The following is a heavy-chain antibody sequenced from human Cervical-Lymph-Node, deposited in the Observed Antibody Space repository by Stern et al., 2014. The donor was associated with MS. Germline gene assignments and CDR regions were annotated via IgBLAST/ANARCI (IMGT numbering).Heavy chain of an antibody. Sequence: QLQLQESGPGLVKPSETLSLTCTVSGGSVNSGTYYWTWIRQPPGKGLECIGYIYSSGSTKYNPSLESRVTISVGTSSNQFSLKLKSVTAADTATYYCARDTWYGSGWLGLASWGRGTLVTVSS. CDR2: IYSSGST. CDR3: ARDTWYGSGWLGLAS. D-gene: IGHD6-19*01. CDR1: GGSVNSGTYY. V-gene: IGHV4-61*01. J-gene: IGHJ4*02.